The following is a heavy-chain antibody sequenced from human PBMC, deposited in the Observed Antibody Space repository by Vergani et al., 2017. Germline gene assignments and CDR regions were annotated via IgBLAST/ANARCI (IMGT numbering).Heavy chain of an antibody. CDR2: IKSDGSIT. Sequence: DVHLAESGGGFFQPGGSLRLSCSASGFSFNSYWMHWVRQVPGKGPLWVSRIKSDGSITAYADSVKGRFTISRDNAQNTLYLQMNSLRVEDTGVYYCARARCIETCYMSNWLDSWGQGTLVTVSS. CDR1: GFSFNSYW. V-gene: IGHV3-74*03. D-gene: IGHD3-9*01. J-gene: IGHJ5*01. CDR3: ARARCIETCYMSNWLDS.